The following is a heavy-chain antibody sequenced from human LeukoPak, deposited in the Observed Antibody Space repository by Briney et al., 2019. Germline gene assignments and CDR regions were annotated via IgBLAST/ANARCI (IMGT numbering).Heavy chain of an antibody. CDR3: TKLKEYCSTSSCSLYYFDS. V-gene: IGHV3-23*01. Sequence: GGTLRLSCAASGFTVNSYALTWVRQAPGKGLEWVSTISAYSGSTLYADSVKGRFTISRDISKNTLYLQMSSLRAEDTAVYYCTKLKEYCSTSSCSLYYFDSWGQGTLVTVSS. J-gene: IGHJ4*02. CDR2: ISAYSGST. CDR1: GFTVNSYA. D-gene: IGHD2-2*01.